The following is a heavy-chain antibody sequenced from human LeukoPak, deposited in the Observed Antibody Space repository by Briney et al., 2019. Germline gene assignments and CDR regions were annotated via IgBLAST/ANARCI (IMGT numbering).Heavy chain of an antibody. CDR2: ISQSGADI. D-gene: IGHD1-26*01. CDR3: VRDIRAVGQTLYFDH. Sequence: GGSLRVSCAASGFTFIDYYMSWIRQAPGEGLEWLSFISQSGADIHYADSVRGRFTVSRDNAQSSLYLQMNSLRAEDMAVYYCVRDIRAVGQTLYFDHWGQGALVTVSS. J-gene: IGHJ4*02. V-gene: IGHV3-11*01. CDR1: GFTFIDYY.